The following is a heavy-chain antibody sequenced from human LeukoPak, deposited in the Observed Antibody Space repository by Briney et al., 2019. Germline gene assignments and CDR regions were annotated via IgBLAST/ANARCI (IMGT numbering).Heavy chain of an antibody. J-gene: IGHJ2*01. CDR2: ISYDGSNK. CDR1: GFIFSGCG. D-gene: IGHD3-22*01. V-gene: IGHV3-30*03. CDR3: ARDFPVSYDSSRRYFDL. Sequence: SGRSLRLSCAASGFIFSGCGMHWVRQAPGKGLEWVAVISYDGSNKYYADSVKGRFTISRDNAKNSLYLQMNSLRAEDTAVYYCARDFPVSYDSSRRYFDLWGRGTLVTVSS.